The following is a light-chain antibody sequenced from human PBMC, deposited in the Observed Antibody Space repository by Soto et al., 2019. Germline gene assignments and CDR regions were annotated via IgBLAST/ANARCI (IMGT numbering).Light chain of an antibody. CDR3: EDYSTYSWT. Sequence: DLQVYQKPASLSGSVRVWVAMTCVSSQNIRTWLAWYQQKPGKAPRLLMYQASSLKSGVPSRFSGSGTEAESALTITSLQPDETATYICEDYSTYSWTVGEGTKVDIK. V-gene: IGKV1-5*03. J-gene: IGKJ1*01. CDR1: QNIRTW. CDR2: QAS.